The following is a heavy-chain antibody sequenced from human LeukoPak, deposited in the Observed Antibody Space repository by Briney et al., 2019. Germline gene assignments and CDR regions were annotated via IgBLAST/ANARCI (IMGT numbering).Heavy chain of an antibody. CDR3: ASGGDAFDM. CDR2: INIDGSTT. CDR1: GFSFNTYW. J-gene: IGHJ3*02. V-gene: IGHV3-74*01. Sequence: PGGSLRLSCAASGFSFNTYWMHWVRQGPGKGLMWVSRINIDGSTTTYADSVKGRFTISRDNAKNTLFLQMNSLRGEETAGYYCASGGDAFDMWGQGTMVTVSS.